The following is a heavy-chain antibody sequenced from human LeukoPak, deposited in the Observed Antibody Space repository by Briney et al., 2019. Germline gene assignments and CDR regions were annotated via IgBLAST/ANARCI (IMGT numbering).Heavy chain of an antibody. CDR1: GFIFTTYW. CDR3: ARGFDGTNAFDL. D-gene: IGHD3-9*01. J-gene: IGHJ3*01. CDR2: IKQDGSET. V-gene: IGHV3-7*01. Sequence: GGSLRLSCGASGFIFTTYWMNWVRQAPGKGLEWVANIKQDGSETYYVDSVKGRFTISRDNDKNSVYLQMGSLRVEDTAVYYCARGFDGTNAFDLWGQGTMVTVSS.